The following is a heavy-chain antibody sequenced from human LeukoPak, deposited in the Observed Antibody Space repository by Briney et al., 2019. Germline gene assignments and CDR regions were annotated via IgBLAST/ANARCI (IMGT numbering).Heavy chain of an antibody. CDR1: GFTFSSYS. V-gene: IGHV3-21*01. J-gene: IGHJ4*02. D-gene: IGHD5-18*01. CDR3: ARSGDTAMVRGHFDY. Sequence: GGSLRLSCAASGFTFSSYSMNWVRQAPGKGLEWVSSISSSSSYIYYADSVKGRFTISRDDAKNSLYLQMNSLRAEDTAVYYCARSGDTAMVRGHFDYWGQGTLVTVSS. CDR2: ISSSSSYI.